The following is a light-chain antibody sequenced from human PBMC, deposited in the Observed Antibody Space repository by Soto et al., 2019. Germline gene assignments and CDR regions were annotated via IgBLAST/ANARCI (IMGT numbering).Light chain of an antibody. Sequence: DIQTTQSPSSLSAYVGDRVTITCQASQDISNYLNWYQQKQGKXXKXXISDASSLESGVPSRFSGSGSGTELTLTINSLQPDDFATYVCQQYNSYSRTFGQGTKVDIK. CDR3: QQYNSYSRT. V-gene: IGKV1-5*01. J-gene: IGKJ1*01. CDR1: QDISNY. CDR2: DAS.